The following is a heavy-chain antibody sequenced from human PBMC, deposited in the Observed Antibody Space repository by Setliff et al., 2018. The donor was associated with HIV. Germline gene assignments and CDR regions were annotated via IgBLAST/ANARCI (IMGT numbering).Heavy chain of an antibody. Sequence: SETLSLTCVVYGGSFGGYYWSWIRQPPGKGLEWIGEINHHKHTNYNPSLKSRVTMSVDTSKNQFSLKLTSVTAADTAVYYCARVARMHPFDPWGRGALVTVSS. V-gene: IGHV4-34*01. CDR1: GGSFGGYY. J-gene: IGHJ5*02. CDR2: INHHKHT. CDR3: ARVARMHPFDP.